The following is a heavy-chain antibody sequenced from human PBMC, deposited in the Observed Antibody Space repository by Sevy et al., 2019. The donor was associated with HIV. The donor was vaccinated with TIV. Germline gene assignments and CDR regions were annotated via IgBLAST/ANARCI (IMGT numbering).Heavy chain of an antibody. D-gene: IGHD2-15*01. CDR1: GFIFNDYA. CDR2: ISDDGNNK. Sequence: GGSLRLSCAASGFIFNDYAMHWVRQAPGKGLEGVAVISDDGNNKYYRDSVEGRFTISRDNSKDTLYLQMNSLRAVDTAIYYCEREGAPCLNISSCSGDNCYYNWFDPWGQGTLVTVSS. J-gene: IGHJ5*02. V-gene: IGHV3-30*10. CDR3: EREGAPCLNISSCSGDNCYYNWFDP.